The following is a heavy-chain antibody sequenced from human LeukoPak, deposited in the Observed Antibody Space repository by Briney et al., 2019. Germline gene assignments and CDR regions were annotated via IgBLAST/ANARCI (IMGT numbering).Heavy chain of an antibody. D-gene: IGHD2-2*01. CDR2: FDPEDGET. V-gene: IGHV1-24*01. CDR3: ATGYGGCSSTSYFLLFDY. J-gene: IGHJ4*02. Sequence: ASVKVSCKVSGYTLTELSMHWVRQAPGKGLEWMGGFDPEDGETIYAQKFQGRVTMTEDTSTDTAYMELSSLRSEDTAVYYCATGYGGCSSTSYFLLFDYWGQGTLVTVSS. CDR1: GYTLTELS.